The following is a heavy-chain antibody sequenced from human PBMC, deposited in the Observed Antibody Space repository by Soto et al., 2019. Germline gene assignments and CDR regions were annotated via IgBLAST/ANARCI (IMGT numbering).Heavy chain of an antibody. CDR1: GGTFSSYA. V-gene: IGHV1-69*01. CDR3: ARDTLSGYYSYFDY. Sequence: QVQLVQSGAEVKKPGSSVKVSCKASGGTFSSYAISWVRQAPGQGLEWMGGIIPIFGTANYAQKFQGRVTITADESTSTAHMEVSSVRSEDTAVYYWARDTLSGYYSYFDYWGQGTLVTVSS. CDR2: IIPIFGTA. J-gene: IGHJ4*02. D-gene: IGHD3-22*01.